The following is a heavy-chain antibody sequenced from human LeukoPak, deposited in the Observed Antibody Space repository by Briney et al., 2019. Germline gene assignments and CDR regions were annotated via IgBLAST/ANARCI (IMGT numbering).Heavy chain of an antibody. CDR3: ARDRGGGSYTDYFDY. CDR1: GGTFSSYA. J-gene: IGHJ4*02. CDR2: IIPIFGTA. D-gene: IGHD1-26*01. Sequence: SVKVSCKASGGTFSSYAISWVRRAPGQGLEWMGGIIPIFGTANYAQKFQGRVTITTDESTSTAYMELSSLRSEDTAVYYCARDRGGGSYTDYFDYWGQGTLVTVSS. V-gene: IGHV1-69*05.